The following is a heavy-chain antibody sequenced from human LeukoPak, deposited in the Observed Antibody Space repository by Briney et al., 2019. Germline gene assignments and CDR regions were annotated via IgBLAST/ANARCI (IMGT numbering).Heavy chain of an antibody. J-gene: IGHJ4*02. D-gene: IGHD3-10*01. V-gene: IGHV3-48*01. CDR3: ARGEEGFYGSGSYRPFDL. CDR1: GFTFNRYS. Sequence: PGGSLRLSCLASGFTFNRYSMNWVRPAPGKGLEWLSYISGTSATIYYGDSVTGRFTISRDNANTSLYLQMSSLRAEDTAVYYCARGEEGFYGSGSYRPFDLWGQGTLVVVSS. CDR2: ISGTSATI.